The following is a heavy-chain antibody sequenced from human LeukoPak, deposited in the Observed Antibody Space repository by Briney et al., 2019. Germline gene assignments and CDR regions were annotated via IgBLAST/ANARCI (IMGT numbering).Heavy chain of an antibody. CDR3: ARGSAVRYFDWFPYYYYMDV. CDR2: INPNSGGT. J-gene: IGHJ6*03. D-gene: IGHD3-9*01. V-gene: IGHV1-2*02. Sequence: ASVKVSCKASGYTFNGYHMHWVRQAPGQGLEWMGWINPNSGGTNYAQKFQGRVTITRDTANSTAYMELSRLRADDTAVYYCARGSAVRYFDWFPYYYYMDVWGKGTTVTVSS. CDR1: GYTFNGYH.